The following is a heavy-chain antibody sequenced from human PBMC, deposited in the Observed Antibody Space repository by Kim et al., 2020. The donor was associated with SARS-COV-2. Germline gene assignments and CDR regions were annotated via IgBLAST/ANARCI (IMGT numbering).Heavy chain of an antibody. CDR1: GFTFSSYG. Sequence: GGSLRLSCAASGFTFSSYGMHWVRQAPGKGLEWVAVISYDGSNKYYADSVKGRFTISRDNSKNTLYLQMNSLRAEDTAVYYCAKDAYYYGSGSYYNKVSYFDYWGQGTLVTVSS. V-gene: IGHV3-30*18. J-gene: IGHJ4*02. CDR2: ISYDGSNK. CDR3: AKDAYYYGSGSYYNKVSYFDY. D-gene: IGHD3-10*01.